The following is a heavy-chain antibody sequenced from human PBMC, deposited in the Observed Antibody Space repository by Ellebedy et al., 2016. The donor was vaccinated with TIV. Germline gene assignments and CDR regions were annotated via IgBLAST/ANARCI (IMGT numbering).Heavy chain of an antibody. CDR1: GGSLRGYY. CDR2: INPSGVI. V-gene: IGHV4-34*01. Sequence: MPSETLSLTCAVSGGSLRGYYWSSIRQPPGKGLEWIGEINPSGVINYDPSLKSRVTISADTSKNQVSLRLSSVSAADTAIYFCAKGLGGLQLWFDPWGQGTLVTVSS. J-gene: IGHJ5*02. CDR3: AKGLGGLQLWFDP. D-gene: IGHD1-1*01.